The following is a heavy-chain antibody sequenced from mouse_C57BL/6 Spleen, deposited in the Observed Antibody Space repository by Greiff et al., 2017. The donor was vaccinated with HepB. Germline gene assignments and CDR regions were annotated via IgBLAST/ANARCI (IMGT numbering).Heavy chain of an antibody. V-gene: IGHV14-4*01. J-gene: IGHJ3*01. CDR1: GFNIKDYY. Sequence: VQLQQSGAELVRPGASVKLSCTASGFNIKDYYMHWVKQRPEQGLEWIGWIDPENGDTEYASKFQGKATITADTSSNTAYLQLSSLTSEDTAVYYCTTPIYDGYYGFAYWGQGTLVTVSA. CDR2: IDPENGDT. CDR3: TTPIYDGYYGFAY. D-gene: IGHD2-3*01.